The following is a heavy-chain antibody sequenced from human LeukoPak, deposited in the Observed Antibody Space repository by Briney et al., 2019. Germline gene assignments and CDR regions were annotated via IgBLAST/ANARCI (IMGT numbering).Heavy chain of an antibody. CDR1: GFTFSSYS. CDR2: ITFTSSTI. V-gene: IGHV3-48*01. J-gene: IGHJ3*02. D-gene: IGHD4-17*01. CDR3: AREATVTTSWNAFDI. Sequence: PGGSLRLSCAASGFTFSSYSMSWVRQAPGKGLEWVSYITFTSSTIHYADSVKGRFTISRDNAKSSLYLQMNSLRADDTAVYYCAREATVTTSWNAFDIWGQGTMVTVSS.